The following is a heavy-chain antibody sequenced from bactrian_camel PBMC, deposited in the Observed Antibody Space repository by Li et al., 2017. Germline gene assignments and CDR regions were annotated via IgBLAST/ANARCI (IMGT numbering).Heavy chain of an antibody. J-gene: IGHJ6*01. CDR2: ISSAGGST. CDR3: AIYDGSWLYEALGY. D-gene: IGHD6*01. V-gene: IGHV3S40*01. Sequence: DVQLVESGGGLVQPEGSLRLSCAASGFMFSNYAMSWVRQAPGKGLEWVSAISSAGGSTHYADSAKGRFTISRDNAKNTVYLQMNSLKSEDTALYYCAIYDGSWLYEALGYWGQGTQVTVS. CDR1: GFMFSNYA.